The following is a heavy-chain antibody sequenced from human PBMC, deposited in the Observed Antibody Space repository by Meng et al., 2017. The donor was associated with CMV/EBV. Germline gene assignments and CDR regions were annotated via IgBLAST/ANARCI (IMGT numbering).Heavy chain of an antibody. V-gene: IGHV4-38-2*02. J-gene: IGHJ4*02. CDR2: IYHSGST. D-gene: IGHD1-26*01. Sequence: SETLSLTCTVSGYSISSGYYWGWIRQSPGKGLEWIGSIYHSGSTYYNPPLKSRVTISVDTSKNQFSLNLTSVTAADTAVYYCARVTPSIVGATSFDYWGQGTLVTVSS. CDR3: ARVTPSIVGATSFDY. CDR1: GYSISSGYY.